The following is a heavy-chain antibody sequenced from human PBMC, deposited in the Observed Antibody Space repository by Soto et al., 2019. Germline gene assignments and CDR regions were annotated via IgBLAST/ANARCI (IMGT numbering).Heavy chain of an antibody. J-gene: IGHJ4*02. CDR2: IYYSGST. V-gene: IGHV4-30-4*01. CDR1: GGSISSGDYY. CDR3: ARGHYDFWSGYPDRFDY. Sequence: SETLSLTCTVSGGSISSGDYYWSWIRQPPGKGLEWIGYIYYSGSTYYNPSLKSRVTISVDTSKNQFSLKLSSVTAADTAVYYCARGHYDFWSGYPDRFDYWGQGTLVTVSS. D-gene: IGHD3-3*01.